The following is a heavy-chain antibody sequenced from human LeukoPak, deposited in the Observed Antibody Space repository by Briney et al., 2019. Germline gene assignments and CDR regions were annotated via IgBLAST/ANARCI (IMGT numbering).Heavy chain of an antibody. D-gene: IGHD4-17*01. CDR1: GFTFSSYS. J-gene: IGHJ4*02. V-gene: IGHV3-21*01. CDR3: ARDLVLYGDY. CDR2: ITSSSYI. Sequence: GRSLRLSCAASGFTFSSYSMNWVRQAPGKGLEWVSSITSSSYIYYADSVKGRFTISRDNAKNSLYLQMNSLRAEDTAVYYCARDLVLYGDYWGQGTLVTVSS.